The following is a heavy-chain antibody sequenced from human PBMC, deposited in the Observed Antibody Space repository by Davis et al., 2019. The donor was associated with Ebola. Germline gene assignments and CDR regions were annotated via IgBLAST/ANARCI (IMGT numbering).Heavy chain of an antibody. D-gene: IGHD2-8*02. J-gene: IGHJ3*02. CDR2: ILPDGSDK. CDR3: VKTRSNWWNDALEI. CDR1: GISFSNYG. V-gene: IGHV3-30*18. Sequence: PGGSLRLSCAASGISFSNYGMFWVRQAPGKVMEWVAVILPDGSDKNYADSGRGRFTITRDNSKSTLDLQMNSLRPEDTAVYYCVKTRSNWWNDALEIWGRGTMVIVSS.